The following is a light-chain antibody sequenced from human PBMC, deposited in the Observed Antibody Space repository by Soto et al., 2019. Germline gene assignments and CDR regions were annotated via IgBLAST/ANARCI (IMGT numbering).Light chain of an antibody. CDR2: EVS. V-gene: IGLV2-14*01. J-gene: IGLJ3*02. CDR1: SSDVGGYNY. Sequence: QSALTQPASVSGSPGQSITISCTGTSSDVGGYNYDSWCQQHPGKAPKLMIYEVSSRPSGISNRFSDSKSGNTASLTISGLQAEDEADYYCSSYTSTIFWVFGEGTKVTVL. CDR3: SSYTSTIFWV.